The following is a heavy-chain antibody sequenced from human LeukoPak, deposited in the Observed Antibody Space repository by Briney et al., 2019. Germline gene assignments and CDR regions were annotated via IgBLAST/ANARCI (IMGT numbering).Heavy chain of an antibody. J-gene: IGHJ4*02. CDR2: ISYDGSNK. D-gene: IGHD3-10*01. V-gene: IGHV3-30*18. Sequence: GRSLRLSWAASGFTFSSYGMHWVRQAPGKGLEWVAVISYDGSNKYYADSVKGRFTISRDNSKNTLYLQMNSLRAEDTAVYYCAKDIYYYGSGSYYIIDYWGQGTLVTVSS. CDR1: GFTFSSYG. CDR3: AKDIYYYGSGSYYIIDY.